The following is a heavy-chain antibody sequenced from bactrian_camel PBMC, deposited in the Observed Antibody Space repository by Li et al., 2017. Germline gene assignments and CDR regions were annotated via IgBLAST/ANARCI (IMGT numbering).Heavy chain of an antibody. Sequence: VQLVESGGGMIQPGGSLRLSCAASGLTFSNVYMTWVRQAPGKGLEWVSTVNSGGGTTYYADSVEGRFTISRDNAKNTVYLQMNSLKSEDTALYYCATKYCSGEYCYTTAGFGYCGQGTQVTVS. CDR3: ATKYCSGEYCYTTAGFGY. CDR1: GLTFSNVY. D-gene: IGHD2*01. V-gene: IGHV3S40*01. J-gene: IGHJ6*01. CDR2: VNSGGGTT.